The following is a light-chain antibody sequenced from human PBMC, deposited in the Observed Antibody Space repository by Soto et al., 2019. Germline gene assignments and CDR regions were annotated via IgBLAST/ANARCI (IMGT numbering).Light chain of an antibody. Sequence: QLVLTQPPSVSEAPRQRVTISCSGSSSNIGNNAVNWYQQLPGEAPKLLIYYDDLLPSGVSDRFSGSKSGTSASLAISGLQSEDEADYYCASWDDSLNGPLFGGGTKVTVL. CDR2: YDD. CDR1: SSNIGNNA. CDR3: ASWDDSLNGPL. V-gene: IGLV1-36*01. J-gene: IGLJ2*01.